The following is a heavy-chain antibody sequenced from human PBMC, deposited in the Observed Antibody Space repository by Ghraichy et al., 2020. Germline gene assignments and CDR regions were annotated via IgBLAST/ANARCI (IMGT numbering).Heavy chain of an antibody. CDR1: GFTVSSNY. D-gene: IGHD4-11*01. CDR2: IYSGGST. Sequence: GESLNISCAASGFTVSSNYMSWVRQAPGKGLEWVSVIYSGGSTYYADSVKGRFTISRDNSKNTPYLQMNSLRAEDTAVYYCARDDPLTTSGGLDIWGQGTMVTVSS. V-gene: IGHV3-53*01. J-gene: IGHJ3*02. CDR3: ARDDPLTTSGGLDI.